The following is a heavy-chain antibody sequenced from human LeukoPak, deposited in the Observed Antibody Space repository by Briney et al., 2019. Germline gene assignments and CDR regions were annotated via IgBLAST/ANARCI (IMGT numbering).Heavy chain of an antibody. V-gene: IGHV3-23*01. D-gene: IGHD5-12*01. CDR1: GFTVRTYA. Sequence: GGSLRLSYVASGFTVRTYAMSWVRQAPGKGLEWVSAISGSAGFTYYADAVRGRFTVSRDISTNRVFLQMDSLRAGDTAVYYCAKEYSGYDFDCWGQGTLVTVSS. CDR3: AKEYSGYDFDC. J-gene: IGHJ4*01. CDR2: ISGSAGFT.